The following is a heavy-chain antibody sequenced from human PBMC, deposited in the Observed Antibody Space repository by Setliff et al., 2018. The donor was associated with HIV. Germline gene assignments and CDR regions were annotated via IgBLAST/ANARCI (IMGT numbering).Heavy chain of an antibody. J-gene: IGHJ6*02. Sequence: GGSLRLSCTASGFTFGDYAMSWVRQAPGKGLEWVGFIRSKAYGETAENVESVKGRFTISRDDSKSVAYLQMNSLKTDDTAVYYCIRGPWRTGMDVWGQGTTVTVSS. CDR3: IRGPWRTGMDV. V-gene: IGHV3-49*04. CDR2: IRSKAYGETA. D-gene: IGHD5-12*01. CDR1: GFTFGDYA.